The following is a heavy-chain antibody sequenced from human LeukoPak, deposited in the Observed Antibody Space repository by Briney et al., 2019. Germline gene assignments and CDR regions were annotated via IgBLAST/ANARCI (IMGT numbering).Heavy chain of an antibody. CDR3: ASSYYYGSGSYYIPGAFDI. CDR1: RFTFEEYG. J-gene: IGHJ3*02. V-gene: IGHV3-30*03. Sequence: GGSLRLSCAASRFTFEEYGMNWVRQAPGKGLECVAVISYDGSNKYYADSVKGRFTISRDNSKNTLYLQMNSLRAEDTAVYYCASSYYYGSGSYYIPGAFDIWGQGTMVTVSS. D-gene: IGHD3-10*01. CDR2: ISYDGSNK.